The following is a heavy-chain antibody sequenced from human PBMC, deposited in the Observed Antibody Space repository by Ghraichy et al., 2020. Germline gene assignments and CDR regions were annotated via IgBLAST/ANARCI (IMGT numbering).Heavy chain of an antibody. CDR3: ARRFIVGNAMGLDFDY. D-gene: IGHD1-26*01. J-gene: IGHJ4*02. Sequence: GESLNISCKGSGYIFTSKWIGWVRQMPGKGLEWMGIIYPGDSDTTYSPSFQGQVTISVDNSIDTAYLQWSSLKASDTAIYYCARRFIVGNAMGLDFDYWGQGTLVAVSS. CDR2: IYPGDSDT. CDR1: GYIFTSKW. V-gene: IGHV5-51*01.